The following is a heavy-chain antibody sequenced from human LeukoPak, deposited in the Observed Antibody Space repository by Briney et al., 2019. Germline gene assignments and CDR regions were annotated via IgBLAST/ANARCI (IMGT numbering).Heavy chain of an antibody. J-gene: IGHJ3*02. Sequence: SVKVSCKASGGTFSSYAVSWVRQAPGQGLEWMGGIIPIFGTANYAQKFQGRVTITADESTSTAYMELSSLRSEGTAVYYCARTTYYYDSSGYYRYAFDIWGQGTMVTVSS. CDR2: IIPIFGTA. D-gene: IGHD3-22*01. CDR1: GGTFSSYA. V-gene: IGHV1-69*01. CDR3: ARTTYYYDSSGYYRYAFDI.